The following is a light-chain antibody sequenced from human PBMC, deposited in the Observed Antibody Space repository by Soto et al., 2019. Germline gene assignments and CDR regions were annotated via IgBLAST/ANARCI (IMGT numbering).Light chain of an antibody. J-gene: IGLJ2*01. V-gene: IGLV1-44*01. CDR3: SAWDDSLNVLL. CDR1: HSNIASNT. CDR2: GNG. Sequence: QSVLTQPPSASETPGQRVTISCSGSHSNIASNTVSWYQQFPGVAPKLLIYGNGHRPSGVPDRFSASKSGTSASLAISGLPSEDEADYYCSAWDDSLNVLLFGGGTKLTVL.